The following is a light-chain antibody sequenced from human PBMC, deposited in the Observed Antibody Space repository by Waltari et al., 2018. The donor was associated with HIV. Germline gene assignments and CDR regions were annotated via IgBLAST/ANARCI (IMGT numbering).Light chain of an antibody. CDR1: SSDIGSHT. J-gene: IGLJ2*01. CDR3: AAWDDSLNGDVV. V-gene: IGLV1-44*01. Sequence: QSVLTQPPSASGTPGQRVTISCSGSSSDIGSHTVNWYQQLPGTAPRLLNYTNNQRPSGVPDRVSGSKSGTSASLVISGLQSEDEADYFCAAWDDSLNGDVVFGGGTKLTVL. CDR2: TNN.